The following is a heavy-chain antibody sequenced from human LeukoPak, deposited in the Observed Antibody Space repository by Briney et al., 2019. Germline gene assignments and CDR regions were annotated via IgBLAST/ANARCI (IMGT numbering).Heavy chain of an antibody. J-gene: IGHJ3*02. Sequence: ASVKVSCKASGGTFSSYAINWVRQATGQGLEWMGWMNPNSGNTGYAQKFQGRVTMTRNTSISTAYMELSSLRSEDTAVYYCARVVDYYDSSGPSPRAFDIWGQGTMVTVSS. V-gene: IGHV1-8*02. D-gene: IGHD3-22*01. CDR3: ARVVDYYDSSGPSPRAFDI. CDR1: GGTFSSYA. CDR2: MNPNSGNT.